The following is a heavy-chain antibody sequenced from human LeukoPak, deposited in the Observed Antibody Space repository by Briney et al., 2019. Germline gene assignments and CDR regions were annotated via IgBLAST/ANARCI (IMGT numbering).Heavy chain of an antibody. Sequence: SQTLSLTCAISGDSVSSNSAAWNWIRQSPSRGLEWLGRTYYRSKWYNDYAVSVKSRITINPDTSKNQFSLQLNSVTPEDTAVYYCARGISTDSSYYYLIEGFDYWGQGTLVTVSS. CDR2: TYYRSKWYN. CDR3: ARGISTDSSYYYLIEGFDY. J-gene: IGHJ4*02. V-gene: IGHV6-1*01. CDR1: GDSVSSNSAA. D-gene: IGHD3-22*01.